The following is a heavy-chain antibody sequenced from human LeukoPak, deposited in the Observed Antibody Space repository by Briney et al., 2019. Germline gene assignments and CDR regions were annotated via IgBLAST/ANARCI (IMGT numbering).Heavy chain of an antibody. CDR1: GGSFSGYY. CDR3: ARGARGEAVGATGSRIIFDY. J-gene: IGHJ4*02. D-gene: IGHD1-26*01. Sequence: SETLSLTCAVYGGSFSGYYWSWIRQPPGKGLEWIGEINHSGSTNYNPSLKSRVTISVDTSKNQFSLKLSSVTAADTAVYYCARGARGEAVGATGSRIIFDYWGQGTLVTVSS. V-gene: IGHV4-34*01. CDR2: INHSGST.